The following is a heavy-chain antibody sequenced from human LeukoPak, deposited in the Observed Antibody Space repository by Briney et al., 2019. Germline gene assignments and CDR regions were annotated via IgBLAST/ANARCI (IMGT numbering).Heavy chain of an antibody. V-gene: IGHV3-9*01. J-gene: IGHJ4*02. CDR3: AKDGQPTVTTVDY. CDR1: GFTFDDYA. D-gene: IGHD4-17*01. Sequence: PGGSLRLSCAASGFTFDDYAMHWVRQAPGKGLEWVSGISWNSGSIGYADSVKGRFTISRDNAKNSLYLQMNSLRAEDTALYYCAKDGQPTVTTVDYWGQGTLVTVSS. CDR2: ISWNSGSI.